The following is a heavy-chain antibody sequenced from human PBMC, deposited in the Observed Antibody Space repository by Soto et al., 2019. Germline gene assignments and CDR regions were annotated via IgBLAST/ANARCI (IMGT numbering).Heavy chain of an antibody. V-gene: IGHV1-18*01. J-gene: IGHJ6*02. Sequence: QVQLGQSGGEVKKPGASVRVSCQASGYPFNKIAISWVRQAPGHGLEWLGRMSGRSGDPNCAPTVRDRITMATDTSNNTEYMERRSMRSDDTAVYYGARECGLGTDNHPYGLDVWGQGTPVTVSS. CDR3: ARECGLGTDNHPYGLDV. CDR2: MSGRSGDP. D-gene: IGHD1-1*01. CDR1: GYPFNKIA.